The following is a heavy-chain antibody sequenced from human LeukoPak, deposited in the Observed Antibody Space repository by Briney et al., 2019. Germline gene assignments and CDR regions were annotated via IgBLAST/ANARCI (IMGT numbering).Heavy chain of an antibody. CDR3: ARGLTRYYNYYYYYMDV. CDR1: GYSFIGYY. V-gene: IGHV1-2*02. CDR2: INPNSGGT. D-gene: IGHD3-9*01. J-gene: IGHJ6*03. Sequence: GASVKVSCKAPGYSFIGYYIHCVRQAPGQGLEWMGWINPNSGGTNYAQKFQGRLTMTRDTSISTAYMELSSLRSEDTAVYYCARGLTRYYNYYYYYMDVWGKGTTVTVSS.